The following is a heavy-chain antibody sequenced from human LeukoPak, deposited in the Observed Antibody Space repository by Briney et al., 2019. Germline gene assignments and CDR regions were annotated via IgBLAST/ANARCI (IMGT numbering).Heavy chain of an antibody. D-gene: IGHD3-3*01. CDR1: GFTFRGYA. V-gene: IGHV3-23*01. CDR2: ISGSGGDT. Sequence: PGGSLRLSCAASGFTFRGYAMSWVRQGPGKGLEWVSAISGSGGDTFYADSVKGRFTISRDNSKNTLYLQMNSRRAEDTAVYYCAKVRLRFLTTPTDAFDIWGQGTMVTVSS. J-gene: IGHJ3*02. CDR3: AKVRLRFLTTPTDAFDI.